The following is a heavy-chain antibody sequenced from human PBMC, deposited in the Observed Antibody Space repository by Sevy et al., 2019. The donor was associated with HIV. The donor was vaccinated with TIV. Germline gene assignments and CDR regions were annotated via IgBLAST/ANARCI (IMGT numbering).Heavy chain of an antibody. CDR3: ARLPVAAAGLXYFDX. CDR2: VYPGDSDT. Sequence: GESLKISCKGSGYSFANNWIGWVRQMPGKGLEWMGIVYPGDSDTTYSPSFQGQVTISVDKSISTAYLQWNSLKASDTAMYYCARLPVAAAGLXYFDXWGQGTLVTVSS. D-gene: IGHD6-13*01. J-gene: IGHJ4*02. V-gene: IGHV5-51*01. CDR1: GYSFANNW.